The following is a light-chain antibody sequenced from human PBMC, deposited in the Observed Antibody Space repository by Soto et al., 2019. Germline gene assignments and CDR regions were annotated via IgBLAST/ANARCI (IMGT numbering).Light chain of an antibody. CDR3: GTWDSSLSVV. Sequence: QSVLTQPPSVSAAPGQKVTISCSGSSSNIGNNYVSWYQQLPGTAPKLLIYDNNKRPSGIPDRFSGSKSGTSASLGITGLQTGDEADYYCGTWDSSLSVVFGGGTKVT. J-gene: IGLJ2*01. V-gene: IGLV1-51*01. CDR1: SSNIGNNY. CDR2: DNN.